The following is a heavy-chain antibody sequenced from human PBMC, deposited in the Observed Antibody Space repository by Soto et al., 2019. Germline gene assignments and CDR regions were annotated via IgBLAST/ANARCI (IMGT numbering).Heavy chain of an antibody. CDR1: GFTFSSYA. Sequence: EVQLLESGGGLVQPGESLRLSCAASGFTFSSYAMSWVRQAPGKGLACVSVISGSDDSTYYADSVKGRFTISRDNYKNTLYLQMNSLRAEDTAVYYCAKRSSSSTFDYWGQGTLVTVSS. CDR2: ISGSDDST. V-gene: IGHV3-23*01. J-gene: IGHJ4*02. CDR3: AKRSSSSTFDY. D-gene: IGHD6-6*01.